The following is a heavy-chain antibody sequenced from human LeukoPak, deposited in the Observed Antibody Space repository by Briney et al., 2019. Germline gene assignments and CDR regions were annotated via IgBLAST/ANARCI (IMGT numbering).Heavy chain of an antibody. CDR2: ISGSGGGT. D-gene: IGHD3-22*01. Sequence: GGSLRLSCAVSGVTLSNYAMSWVRQAPGKGLEWVAGISGSGGGTNYADSVKGRFTISRDNSKNTLYLQMNNLRVDDTAVYFCAKRGVVIRVILVGFHKEAYYFDSWGQGALVTVSS. V-gene: IGHV3-23*01. CDR1: GVTLSNYA. CDR3: AKRGVVIRVILVGFHKEAYYFDS. J-gene: IGHJ4*02.